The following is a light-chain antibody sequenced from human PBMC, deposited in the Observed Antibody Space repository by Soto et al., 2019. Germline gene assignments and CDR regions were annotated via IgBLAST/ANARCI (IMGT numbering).Light chain of an antibody. V-gene: IGLV2-14*03. J-gene: IGLJ2*01. CDR3: SSYTSTVTVVV. CDR1: SSDIGAYND. CDR2: EVE. Sequence: QSALTQPASVSASPGQWITISCTGTSSDIGAYNDVSWYQQRPGEAPKLILYEVENRPSGISDRFSGSKSGNTASLTISGLRTEDDADYYCSSYTSTVTVVVFGGGTKLTVL.